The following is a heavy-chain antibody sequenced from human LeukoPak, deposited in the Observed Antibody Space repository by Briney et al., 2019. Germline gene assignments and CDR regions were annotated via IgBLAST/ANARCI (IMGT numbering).Heavy chain of an antibody. Sequence: SETLSLTCAVSGGSISSGGYSWSWIRQPPGKGLEWIGYIYHSGSTYYNPSLKSRVTMSGDTSKNQFSLKLSSVTAADTAVYYCARHAESGSDRFDHWGRGTLVTVSS. CDR2: IYHSGST. J-gene: IGHJ4*02. CDR3: ARHAESGSDRFDH. V-gene: IGHV4-30-2*01. D-gene: IGHD5-12*01. CDR1: GGSISSGGYS.